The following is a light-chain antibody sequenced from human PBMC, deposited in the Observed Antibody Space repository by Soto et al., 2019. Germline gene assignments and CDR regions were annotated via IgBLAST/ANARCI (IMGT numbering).Light chain of an antibody. CDR1: QTVSITY. V-gene: IGKV3-20*01. Sequence: LTQSPGTLSLSTGESATLSCRAIQTVSITYLTWYQQKPGQAPRLLIFGASKRATGIPDRFSGSGSGRDFTLTISGLESEDFAVYYCQPYGSSPLIIFGQGTRLEVK. J-gene: IGKJ5*01. CDR3: QPYGSSPLII. CDR2: GAS.